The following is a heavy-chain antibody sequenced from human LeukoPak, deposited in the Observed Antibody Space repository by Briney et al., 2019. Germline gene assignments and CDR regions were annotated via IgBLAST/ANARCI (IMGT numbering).Heavy chain of an antibody. Sequence: PGRSLRLSCAASGFTFSSYGMHWVRQAPGKGLEWVAVIWYDGSNKYYADSVKGRFTISRDNSKNTLYLQTNSLRAEDTAVYYCASDPGYSSSWYFDFWAQGTLVTVSS. V-gene: IGHV3-33*01. CDR1: GFTFSSYG. J-gene: IGHJ4*02. D-gene: IGHD6-13*01. CDR2: IWYDGSNK. CDR3: ASDPGYSSSWYFDF.